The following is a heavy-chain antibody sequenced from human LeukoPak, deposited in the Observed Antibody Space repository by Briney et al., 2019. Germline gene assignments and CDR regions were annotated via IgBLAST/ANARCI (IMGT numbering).Heavy chain of an antibody. V-gene: IGHV3-23*01. CDR1: GFTFSSYA. CDR3: AKLGQYQLLYFDY. D-gene: IGHD2-2*01. Sequence: PGGSLRLSCAASGFTFSSYAMHWVRQAPGKGLEWVSAISGSGGSTYYADSVKGRFTISRDNSKNTLYLQMNSLRAEDTAVYYCAKLGQYQLLYFDYWGQGTLVTVSS. J-gene: IGHJ4*02. CDR2: ISGSGGST.